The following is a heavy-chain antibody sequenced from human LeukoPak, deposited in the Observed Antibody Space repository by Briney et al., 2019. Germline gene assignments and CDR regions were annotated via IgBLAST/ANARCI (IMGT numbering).Heavy chain of an antibody. Sequence: GGSLRLSCAASGFTFSSYEMNWVRQAPGKGLEWVSYISSSGSTIYYADSVKGRSTISRDNAKNSLYLQMNSLRAEDTAVYYCARETDSYDIGCYSYWGGFDYWGQGTLVTVSS. V-gene: IGHV3-48*03. D-gene: IGHD3-22*01. CDR2: ISSSGSTI. CDR1: GFTFSSYE. CDR3: ARETDSYDIGCYSYWGGFDY. J-gene: IGHJ4*02.